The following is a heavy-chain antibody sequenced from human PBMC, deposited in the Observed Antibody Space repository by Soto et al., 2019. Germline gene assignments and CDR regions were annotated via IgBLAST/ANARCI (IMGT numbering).Heavy chain of an antibody. CDR1: GFSFSANA. J-gene: IGHJ4*02. Sequence: DVQLLESGGGLVQPGGSLRLSCVASGFSFSANAMTWVRQAPGKGLEWVASILHIGDSAYYADSVKGRFTISRDNSKRTLYLQTNSLRAEDTAVYYCARRGLSNNDYWGQGTLVTVSS. CDR3: ARRGLSNNDY. D-gene: IGHD1-1*01. V-gene: IGHV3-23*01. CDR2: ILHIGDSA.